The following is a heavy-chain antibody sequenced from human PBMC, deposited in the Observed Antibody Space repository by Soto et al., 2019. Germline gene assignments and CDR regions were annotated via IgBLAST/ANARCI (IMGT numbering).Heavy chain of an antibody. CDR1: GGSISSGGYS. CDR2: IYYSGST. V-gene: IGHV4-61*08. D-gene: IGHD3-22*01. J-gene: IGHJ4*02. Sequence: SETLSLTCAVSGGSISSGGYSWSWIRQPPGKGLEWIGYIYYSGSTNYNPSLKSRVTISVDTSKNQFSLKLSSVTAADTAVYYCAKDTYYYSSSGYYVFDSWGQGTLVTVSS. CDR3: AKDTYYYSSSGYYVFDS.